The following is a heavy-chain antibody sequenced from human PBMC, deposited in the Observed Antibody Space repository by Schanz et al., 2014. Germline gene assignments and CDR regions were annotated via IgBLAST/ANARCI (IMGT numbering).Heavy chain of an antibody. V-gene: IGHV1-18*01. D-gene: IGHD6-19*01. CDR1: GYTFTSYG. Sequence: QVQLVQSWAEVKGPGASVKVSCKASGYTFTSYGISWVRQAPGQGLEWMGWISAYNGNTNYAQKLQGRVTMTADTSTSTAYMDLRSLRSDDTAVYYCARGGYSSGWYDRDIAHFDYWGQGTLVTVSS. CDR3: ARGGYSSGWYDRDIAHFDY. J-gene: IGHJ4*02. CDR2: ISAYNGNT.